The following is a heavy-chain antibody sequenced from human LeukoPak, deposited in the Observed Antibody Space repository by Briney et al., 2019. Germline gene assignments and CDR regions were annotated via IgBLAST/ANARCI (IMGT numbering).Heavy chain of an antibody. CDR3: ARLTNGLLWFGEPRYYFDY. CDR1: GGSFSGCY. CDR2: INHSGST. J-gene: IGHJ4*02. V-gene: IGHV4-34*01. D-gene: IGHD3-10*01. Sequence: PSETLSLTCAVYGGSFSGCYWSWIRQPPGKGLEWIGEINHSGSTNYNPSLKSRVTISVDTSKNQFSLKLSSVTAADTAVYYCARLTNGLLWFGEPRYYFDYWGQGTLVTVSS.